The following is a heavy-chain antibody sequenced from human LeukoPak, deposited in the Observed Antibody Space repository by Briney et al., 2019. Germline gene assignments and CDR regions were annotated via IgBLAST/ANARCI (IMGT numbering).Heavy chain of an antibody. J-gene: IGHJ4*02. D-gene: IGHD2-15*01. CDR2: IRSKAYGGTT. CDR3: TRVSLVAASVFFDY. CDR1: GFTFGDYA. V-gene: IGHV3-49*04. Sequence: PGGSLRLSCTASGFTFGDYAMSWVRQAPGKGLEWVSFIRSKAYGGTTEYAASVKGRFTISRDDSKSIAYLQMNSQKTEDTAVYYCTRVSLVAASVFFDYWGQGTLVTVSS.